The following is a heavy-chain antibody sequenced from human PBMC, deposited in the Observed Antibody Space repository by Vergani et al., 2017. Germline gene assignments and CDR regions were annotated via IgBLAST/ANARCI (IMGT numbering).Heavy chain of an antibody. CDR2: ISSSSSYI. Sequence: EVQLVESGGGLVKPGGSLRLSCAASGFTFSSYSMNWVRQAPGKGLEWVSSISSSSSYIYYADSVKGRFTISRDNAKNSLYLQMNSLRAEDTAVYYCAPDYYGSGSDLDYWGQGTLVTVSS. CDR1: GFTFSSYS. J-gene: IGHJ4*02. D-gene: IGHD3-10*01. CDR3: APDYYGSGSDLDY. V-gene: IGHV3-21*01.